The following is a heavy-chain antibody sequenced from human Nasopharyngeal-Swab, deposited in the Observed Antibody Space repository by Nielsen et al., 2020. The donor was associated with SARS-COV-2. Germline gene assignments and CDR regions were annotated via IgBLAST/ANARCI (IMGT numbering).Heavy chain of an antibody. Sequence: GGSLRLSCTASEFNFGSYWMSWVRQAPGKGLEWVAHIKHDGSEKYYVDSVEGRFTISRDDAKNSLYLQMNSLRAEDTAVYYCASHVSSSTAGYYYYYMDVWGNGTTVTVSS. CDR2: IKHDGSEK. V-gene: IGHV3-7*02. D-gene: IGHD6-6*01. CDR1: EFNFGSYW. CDR3: ASHVSSSTAGYYYYYMDV. J-gene: IGHJ6*03.